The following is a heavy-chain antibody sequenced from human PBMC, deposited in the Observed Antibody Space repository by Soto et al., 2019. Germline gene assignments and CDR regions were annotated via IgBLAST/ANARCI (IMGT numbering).Heavy chain of an antibody. Sequence: GGSLRLSCAASGFTFSSYAMHWVRQAPGKGLEWVAVISYDGSNKYYADSVKGRFTISRDNSKNTLYLQMNSLRAEDTAVYYCARDRNGDYLYYYYGMDVWGQGTTVTVSS. CDR3: ARDRNGDYLYYYYGMDV. D-gene: IGHD4-17*01. J-gene: IGHJ6*02. V-gene: IGHV3-30-3*01. CDR1: GFTFSSYA. CDR2: ISYDGSNK.